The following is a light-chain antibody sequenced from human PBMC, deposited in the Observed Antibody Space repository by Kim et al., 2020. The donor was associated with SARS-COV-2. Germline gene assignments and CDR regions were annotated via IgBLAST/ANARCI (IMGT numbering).Light chain of an antibody. V-gene: IGKV3-15*01. J-gene: IGKJ2*01. CDR3: QQYINWPPYT. CDR1: QSVSRS. CDR2: AAS. Sequence: VSPGERAPPSCRASQSVSRSLAWYQVKPGQAPRLLIYAASTRATDVPARFSGTGSGTEFTLTISSLQSEDFAVYFCQQYINWPPYTFGQGTKLEI.